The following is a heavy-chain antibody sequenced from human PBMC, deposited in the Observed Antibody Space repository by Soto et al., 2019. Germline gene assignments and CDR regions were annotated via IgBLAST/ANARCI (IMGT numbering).Heavy chain of an antibody. D-gene: IGHD3-3*01. CDR1: GYTFTGYY. V-gene: IGHV1-2*07. J-gene: IGHJ4*02. CDR3: ARESGGGVVTTPX. CDR2: SNPNSGGT. Sequence: SVKVSCKASGYTFTGYYMHWVRQAPGQGLEWMGWSNPNSGGTNYAHRFQGRVTMTRDTSISTAYMELGRMRSEDTAVYYSARESGGGVVTTPXWGQVTLVTVSX.